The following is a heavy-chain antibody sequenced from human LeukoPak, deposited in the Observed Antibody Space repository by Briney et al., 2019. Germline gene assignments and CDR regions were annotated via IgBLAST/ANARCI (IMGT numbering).Heavy chain of an antibody. CDR3: TRHNLGSPELDH. D-gene: IGHD1-26*01. CDR1: GFTFSDSA. CDR2: IRSKANNYAT. Sequence: GGSLKLSCVASGFTFSDSAIHWVRQASGKGLEWVGRIRSKANNYATTYAASVKGRFTFSRDDSSNSASLQMNSLKTEDTAVYYCTRHNLGSPELDHWGQGTLVTVSS. V-gene: IGHV3-73*01. J-gene: IGHJ5*02.